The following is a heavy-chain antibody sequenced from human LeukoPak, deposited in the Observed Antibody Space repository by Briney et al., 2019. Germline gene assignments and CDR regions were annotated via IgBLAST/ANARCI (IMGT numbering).Heavy chain of an antibody. D-gene: IGHD2-21*01. CDR2: INTDGSTT. V-gene: IGHV3-74*01. J-gene: IGHJ4*02. Sequence: GGPLRLSCAASGFSFSSYWMHWVRRAPGKGLVWVSRINTDGSTTSYADSVKGRITISRDNAKNTLYLQMSSLRVEDTGIYHCARVSHMAYDYWGQGTLVTVSS. CDR3: ARVSHMAYDY. CDR1: GFSFSSYW.